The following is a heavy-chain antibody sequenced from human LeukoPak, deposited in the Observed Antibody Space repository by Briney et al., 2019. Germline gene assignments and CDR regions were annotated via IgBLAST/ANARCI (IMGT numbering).Heavy chain of an antibody. Sequence: GGSLRLSCAASGFTLSSYAMHWVRQAPGKGLEWVAVISYDGSNKYYADSVKGRFTISRDNSKNTLYLQMNSLRAEDTAVYYCARDKGGDILTGYSLPDYWGQGTLVTVSS. CDR3: ARDKGGDILTGYSLPDY. V-gene: IGHV3-30-3*01. CDR2: ISYDGSNK. D-gene: IGHD3-9*01. CDR1: GFTLSSYA. J-gene: IGHJ4*02.